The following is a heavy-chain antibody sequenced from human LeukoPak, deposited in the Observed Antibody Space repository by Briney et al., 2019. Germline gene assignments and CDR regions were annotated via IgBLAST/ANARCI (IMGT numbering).Heavy chain of an antibody. CDR1: GGSISSYY. J-gene: IGHJ3*02. CDR3: ARGAYYYDSSGYYYAFDI. V-gene: IGHV4-59*01. CDR2: IYYSGST. D-gene: IGHD3-22*01. Sequence: SETLSLTCTVSGGSISSYYWSWIRQPPGKGLEWIGYIYYSGSTNYNPSLKSRVTISVDTSKNQFSLKLSSVTAVDTAVYYCARGAYYYDSSGYYYAFDIWGQGTMVTVSS.